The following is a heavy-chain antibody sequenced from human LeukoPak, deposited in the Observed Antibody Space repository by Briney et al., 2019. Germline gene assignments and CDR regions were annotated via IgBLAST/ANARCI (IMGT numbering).Heavy chain of an antibody. CDR1: GFSFGSYW. CDR2: INTNGSST. J-gene: IGHJ4*02. CDR3: ARARGSGSYGRFDY. D-gene: IGHD1-26*01. V-gene: IGHV3-74*01. Sequence: PGGSLRLSCTASGFSFGSYWLHCVRHAPGQGLLWVSRINTNGSSTIYADSEKGRFTISRHNAKNTLYLQMNTLRAVDTAVYYCARARGSGSYGRFDYWGQGTLVTVSS.